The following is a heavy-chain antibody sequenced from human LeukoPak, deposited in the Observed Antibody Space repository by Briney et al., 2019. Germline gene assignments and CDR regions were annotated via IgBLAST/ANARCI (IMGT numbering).Heavy chain of an antibody. CDR1: GGSISSYY. Sequence: PSETLSLTCTVSGGSISSYYWSWIRQPAGKGLEWIGRIYTSGSTNYNPSLKGRVTMSVDTSKNQFSLKLSSVTAADTAVYYCARDRPYGAYWYFDLWGRGTLVTVSS. J-gene: IGHJ2*01. D-gene: IGHD4-17*01. CDR3: ARDRPYGAYWYFDL. CDR2: IYTSGST. V-gene: IGHV4-4*07.